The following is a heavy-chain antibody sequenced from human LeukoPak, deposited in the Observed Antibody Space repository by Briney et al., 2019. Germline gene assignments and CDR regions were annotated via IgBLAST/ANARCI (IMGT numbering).Heavy chain of an antibody. V-gene: IGHV3-74*01. CDR1: GFIFSNHW. CDR3: ARRMAVAGTSPFDY. CDR2: IDSDGRST. D-gene: IGHD6-19*01. J-gene: IGHJ4*02. Sequence: GGSLRLSCAASGFIFSNHWMHWVRQAPGKGLVWVSRIDSDGRSTSYADSVKGRFTISRDNTENTLYLQMNSLRAEDTAVYYCARRMAVAGTSPFDYWGQGTLVSVSS.